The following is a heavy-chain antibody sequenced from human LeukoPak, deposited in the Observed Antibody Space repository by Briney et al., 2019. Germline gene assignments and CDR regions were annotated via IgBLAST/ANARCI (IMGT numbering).Heavy chain of an antibody. Sequence: GGSLRLSCAASGFTVSSNYMSWVRQAPGKGLEWVSLIYSGGSTYYADSVKGRFTISRDNSKNTLYLQMNSLRAEDTAVYYCAREGGSIAARGGDYYYMDVWGKGTTVTVSS. V-gene: IGHV3-53*01. D-gene: IGHD6-6*01. CDR2: IYSGGST. J-gene: IGHJ6*03. CDR3: AREGGSIAARGGDYYYMDV. CDR1: GFTVSSNY.